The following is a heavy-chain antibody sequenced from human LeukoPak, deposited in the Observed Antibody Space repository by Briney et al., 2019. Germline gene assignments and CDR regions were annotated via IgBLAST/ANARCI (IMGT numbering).Heavy chain of an antibody. CDR3: ARLRSYYDGMDV. J-gene: IGHJ6*02. D-gene: IGHD3-16*01. Sequence: KPSETLSLTCTVSVGSITSSSYYWGWIRQPPGKGLEWIASISYSGSTYYNPSLKSRVTISVDTSKNQFSLKLTSVTAADTAVYYCARLRSYYDGMDVWGQGTTVTVSS. V-gene: IGHV4-39*01. CDR2: ISYSGST. CDR1: VGSITSSSYY.